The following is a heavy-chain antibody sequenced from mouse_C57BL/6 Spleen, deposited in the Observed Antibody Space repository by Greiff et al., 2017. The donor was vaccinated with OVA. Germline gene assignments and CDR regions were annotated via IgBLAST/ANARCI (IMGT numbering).Heavy chain of an antibody. CDR1: GYSFTSYY. CDR3: ARSRGSSYYDY. V-gene: IGHV1-66*01. Sequence: QVQLQQSGPELVKPGASVKISCKASGYSFTSYYIHWVKQRPGQGLEWIGWIYPGSGNTKYNEKFKGKATLTADTSSSTAYMQLSSLTSEDSAVYYCARSRGSSYYDYWGQSTTLTGSS. CDR2: IYPGSGNT. J-gene: IGHJ2*01. D-gene: IGHD1-1*01.